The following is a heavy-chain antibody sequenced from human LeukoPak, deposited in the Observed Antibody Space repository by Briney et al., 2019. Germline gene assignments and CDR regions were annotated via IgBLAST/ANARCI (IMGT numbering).Heavy chain of an antibody. D-gene: IGHD6-19*01. CDR2: ISCSGGST. J-gene: IGHJ3*02. Sequence: PGGSLRLSCAASGFTFSSYAMSWVRQAPGKGLEWVSAISCSGGSTYYADSVKGRFTISRDNSKNTLYLQMNSMRAEDTAVYYCEKERIRSIAVAGPHDAFDIWGQGTMVTVSS. CDR1: GFTFSSYA. CDR3: EKERIRSIAVAGPHDAFDI. V-gene: IGHV3-23*01.